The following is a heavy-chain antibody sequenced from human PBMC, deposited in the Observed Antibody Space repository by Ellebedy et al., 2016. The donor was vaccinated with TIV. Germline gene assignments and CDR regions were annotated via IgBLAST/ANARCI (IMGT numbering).Heavy chain of an antibody. CDR2: ISSSSSYI. V-gene: IGHV3-11*06. J-gene: IGHJ4*02. Sequence: PGGSLRLSCAASGFTFSDYYMSWIRQAPGKGLEWVSSISSSSSYIYYADSVKGRFTISRDNAKNSLYLQMNSLRAEDTAVYYCAREGDYGGPSDYWGQGTLVTVSS. CDR1: GFTFSDYY. D-gene: IGHD4-23*01. CDR3: AREGDYGGPSDY.